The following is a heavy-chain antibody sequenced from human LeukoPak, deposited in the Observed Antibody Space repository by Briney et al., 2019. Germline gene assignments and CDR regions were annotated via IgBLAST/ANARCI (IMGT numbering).Heavy chain of an antibody. CDR3: ARHGAYYYYGMDV. Sequence: IGYIYYSGSTNYNPSLKSRVTISVDTSKNQFSLKLSSVTAADTAVYYCARHGAYYYYGMDVWGQGTTVTVSS. V-gene: IGHV4-59*08. J-gene: IGHJ6*02. CDR2: IYYSGST.